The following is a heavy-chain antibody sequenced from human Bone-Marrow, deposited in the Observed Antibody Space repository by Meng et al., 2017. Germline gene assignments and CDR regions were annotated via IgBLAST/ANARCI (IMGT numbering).Heavy chain of an antibody. V-gene: IGHV4-34*01. J-gene: IGHJ4*02. Sequence: EKLPEWGAVWLKPSVTLSPPCPVYGGSFSGYYWSWIRQPPGKGLEWIGEINHSGSTNYNPSLKSRVTISVDTSKNQFSLKLSSVTAADTAVYYCARDNTMIGSFDYWGQGTLVTVSS. D-gene: IGHD3-22*01. CDR1: GGSFSGYY. CDR3: ARDNTMIGSFDY. CDR2: INHSGST.